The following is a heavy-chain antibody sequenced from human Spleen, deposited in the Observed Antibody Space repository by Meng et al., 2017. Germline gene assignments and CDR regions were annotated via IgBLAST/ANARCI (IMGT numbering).Heavy chain of an antibody. J-gene: IGHJ4*02. CDR2: INHSGST. V-gene: IGHV4-34*01. Sequence: QLQQWGAGLLKPSGTLSLTCVVSGGSFSDYYWSWIRHPPGKGLEWIGEINHSGSTNYNPSLESRATISVDTSQNNLSLKLSSVTAADSAVYYCARGPTTMAHDFDYWGQGTLVTVSS. CDR3: ARGPTTMAHDFDY. D-gene: IGHD4-11*01. CDR1: GGSFSDYY.